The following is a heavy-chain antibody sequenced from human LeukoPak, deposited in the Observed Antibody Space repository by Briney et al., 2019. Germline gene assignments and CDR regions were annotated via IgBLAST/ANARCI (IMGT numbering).Heavy chain of an antibody. Sequence: PSGTLSLTCAVSGDSISSSDWWSWVRQPPGKGLEWIGEIYHSGSTNYIPSLKSRVTISVDKSKNQFSLKLSSVTAADTAVYYCARERAVAGNLDYWGQGTLVTVSS. D-gene: IGHD6-19*01. CDR2: IYHSGST. CDR3: ARERAVAGNLDY. CDR1: GDSISSSDW. V-gene: IGHV4-4*02. J-gene: IGHJ4*02.